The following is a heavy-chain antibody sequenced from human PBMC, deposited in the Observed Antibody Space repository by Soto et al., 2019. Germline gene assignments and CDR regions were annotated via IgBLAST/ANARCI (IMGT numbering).Heavy chain of an antibody. CDR2: IKSRTDGGTT. V-gene: IGHV3-15*01. Sequence: EVQLVESGGGLVKPGGSLRLSCAVSGLTFSNAWMTWVRQAPGKGLEWVGRIKSRTDGGTTDFAAPVTGRFTISGDDSKNTLYLQMNSLKTEDTAVYYCPTQYYYDSSGSFLSWGQGTLVTVAS. CDR3: PTQYYYDSSGSFLS. D-gene: IGHD3-22*01. CDR1: GLTFSNAW. J-gene: IGHJ4*02.